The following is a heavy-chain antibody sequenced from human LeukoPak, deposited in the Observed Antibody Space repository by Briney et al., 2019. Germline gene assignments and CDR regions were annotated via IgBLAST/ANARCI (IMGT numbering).Heavy chain of an antibody. CDR1: GHTFTGYY. CDR3: ARQPDYGDFFDY. Sequence: ASVKVSCKASGHTFTGYYMHWVRQAPGQGLEWMGGIIPIFGTANYAQKLQGRVTMTTDTSTSTAYMELRSLRSDDTAVYYCARQPDYGDFFDYWGQGTLVTVSS. V-gene: IGHV1-18*04. J-gene: IGHJ4*02. D-gene: IGHD4-17*01. CDR2: IIPIFGTA.